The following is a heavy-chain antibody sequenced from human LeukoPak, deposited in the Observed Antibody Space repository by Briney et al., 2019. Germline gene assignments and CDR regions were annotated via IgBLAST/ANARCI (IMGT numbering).Heavy chain of an antibody. CDR3: ARDRWFGELFGYYFDY. Sequence: QPGRSLRLSCAASGFTFSSYGMHWVRQAPGKGVEGGAVIWYDGSNKYYADSVKGRFTISRDNSKNTLYLQMNSLRAEDTAVYYCARDRWFGELFGYYFDYWGQGTLVTVSS. D-gene: IGHD3-10*01. CDR2: IWYDGSNK. CDR1: GFTFSSYG. V-gene: IGHV3-33*01. J-gene: IGHJ4*02.